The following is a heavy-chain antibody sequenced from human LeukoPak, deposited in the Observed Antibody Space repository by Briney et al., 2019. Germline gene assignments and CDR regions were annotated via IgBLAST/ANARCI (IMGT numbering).Heavy chain of an antibody. J-gene: IGHJ5*02. CDR2: ISSSSATL. V-gene: IGHV3-48*01. CDR3: ARAAGWLDP. CDR1: GFTFSDYN. Sequence: GGSLRLSCAASGFTFSDYNINWVRQAPGKGLEWVSYISSSSATLYYADSVKGRFTISRDNAKNSLYLQLSSLRVEDTAVYYCARAAGWLDPWGQGTLVTVSS.